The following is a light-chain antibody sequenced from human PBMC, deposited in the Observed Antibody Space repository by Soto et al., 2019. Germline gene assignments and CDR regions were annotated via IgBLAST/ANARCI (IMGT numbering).Light chain of an antibody. CDR3: QQYNNCPYT. CDR2: GAS. V-gene: IGKV3-15*01. Sequence: ERVMTQSPATLSVSPGERATLSCRASQSISSNLAWYQQRPGQAPRLLIYGASTRATGIPARFSGSGSGTDFTLTISSLQSEDVAVYYGQQYNNCPYTFGQGTNLDIK. CDR1: QSISSN. J-gene: IGKJ2*01.